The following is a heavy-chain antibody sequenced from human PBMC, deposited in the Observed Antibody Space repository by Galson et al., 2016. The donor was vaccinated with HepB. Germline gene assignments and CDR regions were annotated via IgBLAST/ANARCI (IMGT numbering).Heavy chain of an antibody. V-gene: IGHV5-51*01. J-gene: IGHJ4*02. D-gene: IGHD5-24*01. Sequence: QSGAEVKKPGESLKISCQASGYSLSNYWIGWVRQLPGKGLEWMGLIRPGVSTTYYRPSLQGQVTIPADKSLFTAYLQWSNLRASDSGLYYCASATDGNFFFDYWAQGTLVTVSS. CDR2: IRPGVSTT. CDR3: ASATDGNFFFDY. CDR1: GYSLSNYW.